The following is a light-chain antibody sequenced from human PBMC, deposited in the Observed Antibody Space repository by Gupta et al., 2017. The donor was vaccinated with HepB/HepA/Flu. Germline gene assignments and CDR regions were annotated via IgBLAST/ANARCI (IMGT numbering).Light chain of an antibody. CDR1: QSLLDRDRYNH. CDR2: FAS. V-gene: IGKV2-28*01. CDR3: MQAISYPWT. Sequence: DLLMTQSPFPLPVTPGEAASILRRSSQSLLDRDRYNHLAWYVQKPGQSPQLLIYFASPRASGVPDRFSASGSGTVFTLEISRVEADDVGIYYCMQAISYPWTFGRGTKVEIK. J-gene: IGKJ1*01.